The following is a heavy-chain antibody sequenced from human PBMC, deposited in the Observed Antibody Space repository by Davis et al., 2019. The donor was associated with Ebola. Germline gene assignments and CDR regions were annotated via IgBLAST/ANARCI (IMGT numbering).Heavy chain of an antibody. D-gene: IGHD5-18*01. V-gene: IGHV4-39*01. Sequence: PSETLSLTCTVSAGSISSSSYYWGWIRQPPGKGLEWIGSIYYSGSTYYNPSLKSRVTISVDTSKNQFSLKLSSVTAADTAVYYCARNVPGYSVGFDYWGQGTLVTVSS. J-gene: IGHJ4*02. CDR3: ARNVPGYSVGFDY. CDR2: IYYSGST. CDR1: AGSISSSSYY.